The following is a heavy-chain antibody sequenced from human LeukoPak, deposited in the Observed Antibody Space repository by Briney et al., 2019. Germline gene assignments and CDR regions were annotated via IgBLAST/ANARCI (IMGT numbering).Heavy chain of an antibody. Sequence: SQTLSLTCTVSGGSISSAGSYWSWIRQPPGKGLEWIGYIYHSGSTYYNPSLKSRVTISVDRSKNQFSLKLSSVTAADTAVYYCARSDILTGYFSFDYWGQGTLVTVSS. V-gene: IGHV4-30-2*01. D-gene: IGHD3-9*01. CDR3: ARSDILTGYFSFDY. J-gene: IGHJ4*02. CDR2: IYHSGST. CDR1: GGSISSAGSY.